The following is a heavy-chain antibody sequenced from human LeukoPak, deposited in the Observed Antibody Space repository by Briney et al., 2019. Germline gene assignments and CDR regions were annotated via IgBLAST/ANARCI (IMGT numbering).Heavy chain of an antibody. D-gene: IGHD2-2*02. Sequence: SETLSLTCTVSGGSISSYYWSWIRRPPGKELEWFGYIYYSGSTNHNPSLKSRVTISIDTSKDQFTLKLSSVTAADTAVYYCARAVPVVGYCSSTSCYSFDCWGQGTLVTVSS. CDR2: IYYSGST. J-gene: IGHJ4*02. V-gene: IGHV4-59*01. CDR3: ARAVPVVGYCSSTSCYSFDC. CDR1: GGSISSYY.